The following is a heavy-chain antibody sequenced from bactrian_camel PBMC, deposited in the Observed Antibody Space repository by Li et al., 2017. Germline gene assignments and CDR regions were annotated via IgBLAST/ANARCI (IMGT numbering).Heavy chain of an antibody. CDR3: ATSASRPLQFPLRQSNYGF. CDR2: ISRGGDST. D-gene: IGHD3*01. CDR1: GWTFGRRC. Sequence: HVQLVESGGGSVQPGGSLRLSCAASGWTFGRRCQAWFRQAPGKAREGVATISRGGDSTYSTDSVKGRFTIAIDNGQNTVYLQMNSLKSEDTAMYYCATSASRPLQFPLRQSNYGFWGQGTQVTVS. J-gene: IGHJ4*01. V-gene: IGHV3S1*01.